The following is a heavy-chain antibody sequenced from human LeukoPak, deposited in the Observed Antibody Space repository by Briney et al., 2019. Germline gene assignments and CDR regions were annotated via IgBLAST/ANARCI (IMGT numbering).Heavy chain of an antibody. CDR3: ARAPGAAAGRVPSFDY. J-gene: IGHJ4*02. V-gene: IGHV4-31*03. CDR2: IYYSGST. D-gene: IGHD6-13*01. CDR1: GGSISSGGYY. Sequence: PSETLSLTCTVSGGSISSGGYYWSWIRQHPGKGLEWIGYIYYSGSTYYNPSLKSRVIISVDTSKNQFSLKLSSVTAADTAVYYCARAPGAAAGRVPSFDYWGQGTLVTVSS.